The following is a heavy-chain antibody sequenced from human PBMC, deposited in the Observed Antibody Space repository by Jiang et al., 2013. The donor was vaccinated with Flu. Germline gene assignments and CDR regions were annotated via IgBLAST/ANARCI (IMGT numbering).Heavy chain of an antibody. CDR1: GGTFSSYA. CDR2: IIPILGIA. Sequence: EVKKPGSSVKVSCKASGGTFSSYAISWVRQAPGQGLEWMGRIIPILGIANYAQKFQGRVTITADKSTSTAYMELSSLRSEDTAVYYCASDYYGSGSYYLKPHYYGMDVWGKGTTVTVSS. V-gene: IGHV1-69*04. CDR3: ASDYYGSGSYYLKPHYYGMDV. J-gene: IGHJ6*04. D-gene: IGHD3-10*01.